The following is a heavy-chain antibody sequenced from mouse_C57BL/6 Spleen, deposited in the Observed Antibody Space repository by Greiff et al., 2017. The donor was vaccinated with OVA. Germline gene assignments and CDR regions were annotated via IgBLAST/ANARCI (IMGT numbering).Heavy chain of an antibody. D-gene: IGHD2-4*01. CDR3: ARTYYDYLYYAMDY. V-gene: IGHV1-82*01. Sequence: QVQLQQSGPALVKPGASVKISCKASGYAFSSSWMNWVKQRPGTGLEWIRRIYPGDGDTNYNGKFTGKATLTADKSSSTAYMQLSSLTSEDSAVYFCARTYYDYLYYAMDYWGQGTSVTVSS. J-gene: IGHJ4*01. CDR2: IYPGDGDT. CDR1: GYAFSSSW.